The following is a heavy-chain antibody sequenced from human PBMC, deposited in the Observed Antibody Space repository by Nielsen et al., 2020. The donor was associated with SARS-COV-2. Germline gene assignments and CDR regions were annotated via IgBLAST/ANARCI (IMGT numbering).Heavy chain of an antibody. V-gene: IGHV1-46*01. J-gene: IGHJ6*02. D-gene: IGHD2-2*03. CDR2: INPSGGST. Sequence: ASVKVSCKASGYTFTSYYMHWVRQAPGQGLEWMGIINPSGGSTSYAQKFQGRVTMTRDTSTSTVYMELSSLRSEDTAVYYCATDAWIYGMDVWGQGTTVTVSS. CDR3: ATDAWIYGMDV. CDR1: GYTFTSYY.